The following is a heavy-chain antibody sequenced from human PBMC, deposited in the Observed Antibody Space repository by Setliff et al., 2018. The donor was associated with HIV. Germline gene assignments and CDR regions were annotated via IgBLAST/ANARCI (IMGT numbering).Heavy chain of an antibody. CDR2: IYYSGNT. J-gene: IGHJ5*01. CDR3: ARGWGDNSFDS. Sequence: SETLSLTCTVSGASISGHYWAWIRQSPGKGLEWIGYIYYSGNTNYSPSLKSRVTISVHTSKNQFSLRLRSVTAADTAVYYCARGWGDNSFDSWGQGTLVTVSS. CDR1: GASISGHY. V-gene: IGHV4-59*11. D-gene: IGHD1-26*01.